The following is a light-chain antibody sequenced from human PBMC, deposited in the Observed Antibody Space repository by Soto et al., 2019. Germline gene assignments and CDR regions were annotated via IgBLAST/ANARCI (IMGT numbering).Light chain of an antibody. V-gene: IGLV2-14*01. CDR3: ASYTISSTRV. CDR2: EVN. CDR1: NSDVGAYNY. Sequence: QSALTQPASVSGSPGQSITISYTGSNSDVGAYNYVSWYQQHPGKAPKLIIYEVNNRPSGVSHRFSGSKSGNTASLTISGLQADDEADYYCASYTISSTRVFGGGTKLTVL. J-gene: IGLJ3*02.